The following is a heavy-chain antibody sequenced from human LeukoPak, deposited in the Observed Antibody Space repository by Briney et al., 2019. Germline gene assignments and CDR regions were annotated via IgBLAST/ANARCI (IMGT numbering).Heavy chain of an antibody. D-gene: IGHD3-10*01. Sequence: ASVTVSCKASGYTFAIYGISWVRQGPGQGLEWMEWISSDNVYTNYAQKFQGSVTMTTDTSTNTAYMELRSLRSDDTAVYYCARAGSGRYYYYMDVWGKGTTVTVSS. CDR3: ARAGSGRYYYYMDV. J-gene: IGHJ6*03. CDR2: ISSDNVYT. V-gene: IGHV1-18*04. CDR1: GYTFAIYG.